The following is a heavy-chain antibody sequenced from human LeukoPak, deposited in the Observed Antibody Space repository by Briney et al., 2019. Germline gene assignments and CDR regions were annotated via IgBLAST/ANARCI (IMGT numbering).Heavy chain of an antibody. CDR2: IKSKTDGGTT. CDR3: AKDWEGKSSGWLTRNWFDP. J-gene: IGHJ5*02. D-gene: IGHD6-19*01. Sequence: GGSLRLSCAASGFTFSNAWMSWVRQAPGKGLEWVGRIKSKTDGGTTDYAAPVKGRFTISRDDSKNTLYLQMNSLRADDTSLYYCAKDWEGKSSGWLTRNWFDPWGQGTLVTVSS. V-gene: IGHV3-15*01. CDR1: GFTFSNAW.